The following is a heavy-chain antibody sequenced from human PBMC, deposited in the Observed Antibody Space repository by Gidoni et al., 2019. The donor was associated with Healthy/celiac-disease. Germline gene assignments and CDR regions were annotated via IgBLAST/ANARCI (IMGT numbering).Heavy chain of an antibody. CDR3: ARDKVYYYDSSGYYPLDY. J-gene: IGHJ4*02. Sequence: GLVQPGGSLRLSCAASGFTFSSYWMSWVRQAPGKGLEWVANIKQDGSEKYYVDSVKGRFTISRDNAKNSLYLQMNSLRAEDTAVYYCARDKVYYYDSSGYYPLDYWGQGTLVTVSS. V-gene: IGHV3-7*01. CDR1: GFTFSSYW. D-gene: IGHD3-22*01. CDR2: IKQDGSEK.